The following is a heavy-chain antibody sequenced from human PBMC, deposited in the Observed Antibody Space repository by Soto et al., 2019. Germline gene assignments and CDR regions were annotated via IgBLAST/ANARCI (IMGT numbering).Heavy chain of an antibody. V-gene: IGHV3-30*18. CDR1: GFKFSTYG. CDR2: ISYDGNNK. Sequence: QVQLVESGGGVVQPGRSLRLSCGASGFKFSTYGMHWVRQAPGKGLEWVAVISYDGNNKDYADSVKGRFTISRDNSKNTSYLQMNSLRAEDTAVYYCAKGLVGYVFGVQDYYFGMDVWGQATTVAVSS. J-gene: IGHJ6*02. D-gene: IGHD1-26*01. CDR3: AKGLVGYVFGVQDYYFGMDV.